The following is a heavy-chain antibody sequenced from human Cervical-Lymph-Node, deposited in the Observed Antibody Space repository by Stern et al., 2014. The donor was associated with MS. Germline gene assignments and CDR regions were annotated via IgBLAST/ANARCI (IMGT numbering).Heavy chain of an antibody. D-gene: IGHD3-10*01. J-gene: IGHJ6*02. CDR2: ISAYNGNT. CDR3: ASDAGSFHYGMDV. CDR1: GYTFTSYG. V-gene: IGHV1-18*01. Sequence: QVQLLQPGAEVKKPGASVKVSCKASGYTFTSYGISWVRQAPGQGLEWMGWISAYNGNTNYAQKLQGRVTMPTDTYNSTASKEMRSLRSDDTAVYYCASDAGSFHYGMDVWGQGTTVTVSS.